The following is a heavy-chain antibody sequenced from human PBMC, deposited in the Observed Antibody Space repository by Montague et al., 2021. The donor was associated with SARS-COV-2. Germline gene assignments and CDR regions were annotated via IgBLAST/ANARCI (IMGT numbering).Heavy chain of an antibody. J-gene: IGHJ3*02. Sequence: SLRLSCAASGFTFSSYAMHWVRQAPGKGLEWVAVISYDGSNKYYADSVKGRFTISRDNPKNTLYLQMNSLRAEDTAVYYCAREMVYDAFDIWGQGTMVTVSS. CDR2: ISYDGSNK. D-gene: IGHD1-14*01. CDR3: AREMVYDAFDI. V-gene: IGHV3-30-3*01. CDR1: GFTFSSYA.